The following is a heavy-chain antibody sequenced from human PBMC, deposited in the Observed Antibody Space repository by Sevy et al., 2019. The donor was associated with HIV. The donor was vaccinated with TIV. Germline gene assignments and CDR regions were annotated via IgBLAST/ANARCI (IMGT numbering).Heavy chain of an antibody. CDR3: ARDHVKDGDLGDYYYYAIDV. J-gene: IGHJ6*02. V-gene: IGHV3-11*01. CDR2: ISGSGDDTI. D-gene: IGHD4-17*01. Sequence: GGSLRLSCAASGFILSDYYMSWVRQAPGKGLEWVSYISGSGDDTIYYADSVKGRFTISRDNTKNSLYLQMNSLRAEDTAVYYCARDHVKDGDLGDYYYYAIDVWGQGTTVTVSS. CDR1: GFILSDYY.